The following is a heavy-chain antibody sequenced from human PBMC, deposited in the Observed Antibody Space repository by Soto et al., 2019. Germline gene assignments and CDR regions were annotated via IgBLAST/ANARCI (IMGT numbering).Heavy chain of an antibody. J-gene: IGHJ6*02. D-gene: IGHD1-26*01. CDR1: GGTFSSYT. Sequence: QVQLVQSGAEVKKPGSSVKVSCKASGGTFSSYTISWVRQAPGQGLEWMGRIIPILGIANYAQKFQGRVTLTADKSTSTAYMELSSLRSEDMAVYYCARGSGSYYYYYYGMDVWGQGTTVTVSS. V-gene: IGHV1-69*02. CDR2: IIPILGIA. CDR3: ARGSGSYYYYYYGMDV.